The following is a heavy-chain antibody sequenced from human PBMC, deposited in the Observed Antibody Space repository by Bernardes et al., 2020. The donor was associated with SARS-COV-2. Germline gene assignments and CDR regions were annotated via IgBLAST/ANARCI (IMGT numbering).Heavy chain of an antibody. V-gene: IGHV4-4*02. CDR3: ARGPQQLGPRRTTGWYFDL. CDR2: IYHSGST. Sequence: TLSLTCAVSGGSISSSNWWSWVRQPPGKGLEWIGEIYHSGSTNYNPSLKSRVTISVDKSKNQFSLKLSSVTAADTAVYYCARGPQQLGPRRTTGWYFDLWGRGTLVTVSS. CDR1: GGSISSSNW. J-gene: IGHJ2*01. D-gene: IGHD6-13*01.